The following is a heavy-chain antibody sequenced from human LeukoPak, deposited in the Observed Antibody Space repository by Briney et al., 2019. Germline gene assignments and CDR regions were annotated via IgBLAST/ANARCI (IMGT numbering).Heavy chain of an antibody. CDR1: GGSISSGGYY. Sequence: PSQTLSLTCTVSGGSISSGGYYWSWIRQHPGKGLEWIGYIYYSGSTYYNPSPKSRVTISVDTSKNQFSLKLSSVTAADTAVYYCASTYYYDSSGYRGLGAFDIWGQGTMVTVSS. D-gene: IGHD3-22*01. J-gene: IGHJ3*02. CDR2: IYYSGST. CDR3: ASTYYYDSSGYRGLGAFDI. V-gene: IGHV4-31*03.